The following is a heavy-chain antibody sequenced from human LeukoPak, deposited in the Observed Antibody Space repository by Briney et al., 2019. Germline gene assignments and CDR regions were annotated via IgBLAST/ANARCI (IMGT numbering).Heavy chain of an antibody. CDR1: GGTFSRYA. CDR2: VIPIFGTS. J-gene: IGHJ6*03. V-gene: IGHV1-69*13. D-gene: IGHD5-24*01. CDR3: ALLEVATISYYYYYDTNV. Sequence: FSVNVSCKASGGTFSRYAISWVGQAPGQGLEWMGGVIPIFGTSNYAQMLQGRVTSTADESKTTAYMELSSPRSEDTGVYYCALLEVATISYYYYYDTNVWGKGTTVTVSS.